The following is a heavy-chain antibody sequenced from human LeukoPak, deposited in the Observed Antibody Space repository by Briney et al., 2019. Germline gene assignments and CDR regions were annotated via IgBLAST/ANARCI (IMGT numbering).Heavy chain of an antibody. CDR1: GGSISSYY. J-gene: IGHJ6*04. Sequence: SETLSLTCTVSGGSISSYYWSWIRQPPGKGLEWIGYIYYSGSTNYNPSLKSRVTISVDTSKNQFSLKLSPVTAADTAVYYCARRMVVDSGRNYYYYGMDVWGKGTTVTVSS. D-gene: IGHD3-10*01. CDR2: IYYSGST. CDR3: ARRMVVDSGRNYYYYGMDV. V-gene: IGHV4-59*01.